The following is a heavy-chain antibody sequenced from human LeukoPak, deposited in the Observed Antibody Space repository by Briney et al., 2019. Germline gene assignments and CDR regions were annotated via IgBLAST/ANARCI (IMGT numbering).Heavy chain of an antibody. Sequence: PGGSLRLSCAASGFTFSSYWMSWVRQAPGKGLEWVSSISDGGHHTFYAESVKGRFTISRDNSKNTLYLQMDSLRAEDTAVYYCAKVISSYSGYDSYWGQGTRVTVSS. CDR2: ISDGGHHT. V-gene: IGHV3-23*01. J-gene: IGHJ4*02. CDR1: GFTFSSYW. D-gene: IGHD5-12*01. CDR3: AKVISSYSGYDSY.